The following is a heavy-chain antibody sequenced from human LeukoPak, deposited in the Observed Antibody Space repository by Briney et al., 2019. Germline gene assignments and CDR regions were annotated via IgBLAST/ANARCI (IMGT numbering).Heavy chain of an antibody. CDR3: ARGSTMIVVRFDY. V-gene: IGHV3-48*02. Sequence: GGSLRLSCAASGFTFSSYSMNWVRQAPGKGLEWVSYISSSSSTIYYADSVKGRFTISRDNAKNSLYPQMNSLRDEDTAVYYCARGSTMIVVRFDYWGQGTLVTVSS. J-gene: IGHJ4*02. D-gene: IGHD3-22*01. CDR2: ISSSSSTI. CDR1: GFTFSSYS.